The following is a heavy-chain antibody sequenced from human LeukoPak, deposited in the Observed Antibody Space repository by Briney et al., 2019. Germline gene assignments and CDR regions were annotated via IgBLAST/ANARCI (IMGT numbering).Heavy chain of an antibody. Sequence: PSGGSLRLSCAASGFTFSNYAMNWVRQSPGKGLEWVSGVSGSESYTYFADSVKGRFTISRDSPRNTLYLQMNSLRAEDTAVSDCARDTSFNYGPHYGMDVWGQGNTVTVSS. V-gene: IGHV3-23*01. CDR3: ARDTSFNYGPHYGMDV. CDR2: VSGSESYT. J-gene: IGHJ6*02. CDR1: GFTFSNYA. D-gene: IGHD3-10*01.